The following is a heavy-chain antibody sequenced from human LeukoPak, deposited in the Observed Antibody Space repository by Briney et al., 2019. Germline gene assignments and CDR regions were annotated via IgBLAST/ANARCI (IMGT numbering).Heavy chain of an antibody. J-gene: IGHJ4*02. CDR2: ISYDGSNK. V-gene: IGHV3-30*04. CDR3: ARDSQYEGFDY. Sequence: PGRSLRLSCAGSGFTFSSYAMHWVRQAPGKGLEWVAVISYDGSNKYYADSVKGRFTISRDNSKNTLYLQMNSLRAEDTAVYYCARDSQYEGFDYWGQGTLVTVSS. CDR1: GFTFSSYA. D-gene: IGHD3-3*01.